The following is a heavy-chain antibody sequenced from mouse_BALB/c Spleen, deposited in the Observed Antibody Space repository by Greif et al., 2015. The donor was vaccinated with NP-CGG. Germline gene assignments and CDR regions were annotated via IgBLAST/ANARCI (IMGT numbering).Heavy chain of an antibody. CDR3: ARYGNYAMDY. V-gene: IGHV5-17*02. CDR1: GFTFSSFG. Sequence: EVKLVESGGGLVQPGGSRKLSCAASGFTFSSFGMHWVRQAPEKGLEWVAYISSGSSTIYYADTEKGRFTISRDNPKNTLFLQMTSLRSEDTAMYYCARYGNYAMDYWGQGTSVTVSS. CDR2: ISSGSSTI. D-gene: IGHD2-1*01. J-gene: IGHJ4*01.